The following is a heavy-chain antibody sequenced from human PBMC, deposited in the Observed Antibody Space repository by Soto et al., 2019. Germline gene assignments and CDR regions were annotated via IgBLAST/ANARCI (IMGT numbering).Heavy chain of an antibody. J-gene: IGHJ4*02. CDR2: ISGSGCST. V-gene: IGHV3-23*01. Sequence: GSLRLSCAASGFTFSSYAMSWVRQAPGKGLEWVSSISGSGCSTYYADSVKGRFTISRDNSKNTLYLQMNSLRAEDTAVFYCAKDSGAVVPAAMSDYWGQGTLVTVSS. CDR1: GFTFSSYA. D-gene: IGHD2-2*01. CDR3: AKDSGAVVPAAMSDY.